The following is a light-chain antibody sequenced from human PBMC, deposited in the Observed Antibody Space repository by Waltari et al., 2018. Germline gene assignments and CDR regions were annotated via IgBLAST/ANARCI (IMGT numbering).Light chain of an antibody. V-gene: IGLV2-23*01. J-gene: IGLJ3*02. CDR3: CSYAGSAIWV. CDR2: EDN. CDR1: SSDGGSHNL. Sequence: QSALTQPAPVSASPGQSITISRTGTSSDGGSHNLVSWYQQHPGKAPKLMIYEDNKRPAGVSNRFSGSKSGNTASLTISGLQAEDEADYYCCSYAGSAIWVFGGGTKLTVL.